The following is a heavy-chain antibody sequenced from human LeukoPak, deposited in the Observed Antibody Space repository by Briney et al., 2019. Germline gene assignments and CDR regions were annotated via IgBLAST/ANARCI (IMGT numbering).Heavy chain of an antibody. CDR3: ASFAVAGYYFDY. CDR2: INPNSGGT. CDR1: GYTFTGYY. V-gene: IGHV1-2*06. J-gene: IGHJ4*02. D-gene: IGHD6-19*01. Sequence: ASVKVSCKASGYTFTGYYMHWVRQAPGQGLEWMGRINPNSGGTNYAQKFQGRVTMTRDTSISTAYMELSRLRSDDTAVYYCASFAVAGYYFDYWGQGTLVTVSP.